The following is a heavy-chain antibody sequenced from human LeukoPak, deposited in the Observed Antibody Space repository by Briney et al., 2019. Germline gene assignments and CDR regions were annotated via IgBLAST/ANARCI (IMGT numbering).Heavy chain of an antibody. J-gene: IGHJ6*03. Sequence: ASVKVSCKASGYTFTSYGISWVRQAPGQGLEWMGWISACNGNTNYAQKFQGRVTMTRNTSISTAYMELSSLRSEDTAVYYCARGMVRGVITVYYYYYYMDVWGKGTTVTISS. CDR2: ISACNGNT. CDR3: ARGMVRGVITVYYYYYYMDV. D-gene: IGHD3-10*01. V-gene: IGHV1-18*01. CDR1: GYTFTSYG.